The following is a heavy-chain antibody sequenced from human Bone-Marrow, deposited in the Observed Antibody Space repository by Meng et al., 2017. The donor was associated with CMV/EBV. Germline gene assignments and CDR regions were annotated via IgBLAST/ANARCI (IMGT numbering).Heavy chain of an antibody. V-gene: IGHV4-34*01. CDR1: GGSFTAYY. D-gene: IGHD6-6*01. J-gene: IGHJ4*02. CDR3: ARDLSSIAARPGDY. Sequence: SETLSLTCAVSGGSFTAYYWTWIRQPPGKGLECIGEINHSGSTNYNPSLKSRVTISVDTSKNQFSLKLSSVTAADTAVYYCARDLSSIAARPGDYWGQGTLVTVSS. CDR2: INHSGST.